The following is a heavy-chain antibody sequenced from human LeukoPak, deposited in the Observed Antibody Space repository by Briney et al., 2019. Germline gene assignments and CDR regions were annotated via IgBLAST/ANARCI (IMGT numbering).Heavy chain of an antibody. J-gene: IGHJ6*03. V-gene: IGHV1-2*02. CDR2: INPNSGGT. CDR1: GYTFTVYY. D-gene: IGHD2-21*02. CDR3: ARVEVVTANGYYYYMDV. Sequence: ASVTVSFKASGYTFTVYYMHWVRQAPGQGREWMGWINPNSGGTNYAQKFQGRVTMTRDTSISTAYMELSRLRSDDTAVYYCARVEVVTANGYYYYMDVWGKGTTVTVSS.